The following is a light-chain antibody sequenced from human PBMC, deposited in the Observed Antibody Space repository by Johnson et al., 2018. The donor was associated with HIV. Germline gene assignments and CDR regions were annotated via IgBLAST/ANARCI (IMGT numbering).Light chain of an antibody. CDR3: GTWDSSLYAYV. CDR1: TSNIGNNY. CDR2: DNN. J-gene: IGLJ1*01. V-gene: IGLV1-51*01. Sequence: HSVLTQPPSVSAAPGQKVTVSCSGSTSNIGNNYVSWYQQLPGTAPKLLIYDNNKRPSGIPDRFSGSKPGTSATLGITGLQTGDEADYYCGTWDSSLYAYVFGTGTKVTAL.